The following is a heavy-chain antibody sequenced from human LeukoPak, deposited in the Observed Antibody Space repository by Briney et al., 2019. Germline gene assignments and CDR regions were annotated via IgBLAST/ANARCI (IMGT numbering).Heavy chain of an antibody. V-gene: IGHV3-23*01. CDR2: ISGSGGST. CDR3: AKDPPWFGEYL. D-gene: IGHD3-10*01. J-gene: IGHJ4*02. Sequence: GGSQRLSCAASGFTFSSYAMSWVRQAPGKGLEWVSAISGSGGSTYYADSVKGRFTISRDNSKNTLYLQMDSLRAEDTAVYYCAKDPPWFGEYLRGQGTLVTVSS. CDR1: GFTFSSYA.